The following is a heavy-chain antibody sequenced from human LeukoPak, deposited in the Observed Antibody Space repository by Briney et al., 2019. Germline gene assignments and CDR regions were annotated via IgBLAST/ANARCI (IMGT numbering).Heavy chain of an antibody. J-gene: IGHJ3*02. CDR2: IYSGEST. D-gene: IGHD3-22*01. CDR1: GFPVSSIH. CDR3: ARDQGIYYDSRGLPI. Sequence: GGSVSLCCAASGFPVSSIHMSWVGQAPGKGLEGVLDIYSGESTYFADSVKGRFTNSRDNSKNTPYLQMTSLRAEDTAVYYCARDQGIYYDSRGLPIWGQRTMVTVSS. V-gene: IGHV3-66*01.